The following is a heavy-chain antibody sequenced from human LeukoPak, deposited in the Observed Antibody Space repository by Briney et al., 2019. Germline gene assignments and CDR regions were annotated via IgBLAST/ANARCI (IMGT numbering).Heavy chain of an antibody. CDR2: IMPISGTA. J-gene: IGHJ4*02. D-gene: IGHD2-2*01. CDR3: ASGRTDIVVVPATLRNYYFDY. V-gene: IGHV1-69*06. Sequence: SVKVSCKASGGTFSSYDISWVRQAPGHGLEWMGGIMPISGTANYAQKFQGRVTITADKPTNTAYMELSSPRSEDTAVYYCASGRTDIVVVPATLRNYYFDYWGQGTLVTVSS. CDR1: GGTFSSYD.